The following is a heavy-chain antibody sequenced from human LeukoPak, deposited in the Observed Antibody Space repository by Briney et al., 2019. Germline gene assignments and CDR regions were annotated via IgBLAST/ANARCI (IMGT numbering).Heavy chain of an antibody. V-gene: IGHV1-18*01. CDR1: GYTFTSYG. Sequence: ASVKVSCKASGYTFTSYGISWVRQAPGQGLEWMGWISAYNGNTNYAQKLQGRVTMTTDTSTSTAYMELSRLRSDDTAVYYCARDYYDSSGYYYVIDYWGQGTLVTVSS. CDR2: ISAYNGNT. D-gene: IGHD3-22*01. CDR3: ARDYYDSSGYYYVIDY. J-gene: IGHJ4*02.